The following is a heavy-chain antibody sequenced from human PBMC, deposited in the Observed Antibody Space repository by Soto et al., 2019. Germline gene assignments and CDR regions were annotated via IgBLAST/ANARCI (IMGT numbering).Heavy chain of an antibody. V-gene: IGHV1-18*04. CDR2: VSGYNGNT. D-gene: IGHD6-19*01. Sequence: QVQLLVQSGSEVKKPGASVKVSCQASGYTFTNYGISWVRQAPGQGLEWMGWVSGYNGNTNYAQKLRGRATMTTDTSTSTDYMELRTLRSDDTAIYYCARDEGSHGFDSWGQGTLVTVSS. J-gene: IGHJ4*02. CDR1: GYTFTNYG. CDR3: ARDEGSHGFDS.